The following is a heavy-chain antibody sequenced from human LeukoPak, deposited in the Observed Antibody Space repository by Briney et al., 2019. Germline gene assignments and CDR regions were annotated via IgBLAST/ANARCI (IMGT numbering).Heavy chain of an antibody. J-gene: IGHJ4*02. CDR1: GLTFSSYA. D-gene: IGHD2-15*01. Sequence: PGGSLRLSCAASGLTFSSYAMSWVRQAPGKGLEWVSGISGSGGSTSYADSVKGRFTISRDNSKNTLYLQMNSLRAEDTAVYYCAKSKRPVVSFCDCWGQGILVTVSS. CDR2: ISGSGGST. V-gene: IGHV3-23*01. CDR3: AKSKRPVVSFCDC.